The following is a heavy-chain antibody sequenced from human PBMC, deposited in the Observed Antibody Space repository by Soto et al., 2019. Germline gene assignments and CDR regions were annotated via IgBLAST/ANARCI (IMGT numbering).Heavy chain of an antibody. Sequence: GASVKVSCKASGYTFTSYAMHWVRQAPGQRLEWMGWINAGNGNTKYSQKFQGRVTITRDTSASTAYMELSSLRSEDTDVYYCARGEGNGDYIIDFDYWGQRTLVTASS. CDR2: INAGNGNT. D-gene: IGHD4-17*01. V-gene: IGHV1-3*01. CDR3: ARGEGNGDYIIDFDY. J-gene: IGHJ4*02. CDR1: GYTFTSYA.